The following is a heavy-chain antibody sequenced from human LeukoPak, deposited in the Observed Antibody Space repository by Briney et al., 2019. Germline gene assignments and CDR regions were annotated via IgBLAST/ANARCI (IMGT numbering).Heavy chain of an antibody. J-gene: IGHJ5*01. CDR2: ISGSGGT. CDR1: GFTFSNYA. Sequence: PGGSLRLSCAASGFTFSNYAVSWVRQAPGRGLEWPSAISGSGGTYYIPSVRGRFIVSRDNSRNTLYLQLNNLRAEDTAIYYCAREDFRDHTTGFDSWGQGTLVTVSS. D-gene: IGHD1-1*01. V-gene: IGHV3-23*01. CDR3: AREDFRDHTTGFDS.